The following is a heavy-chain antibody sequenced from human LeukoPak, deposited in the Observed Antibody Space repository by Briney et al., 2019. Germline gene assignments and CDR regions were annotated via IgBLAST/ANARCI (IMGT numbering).Heavy chain of an antibody. J-gene: IGHJ4*02. V-gene: IGHV3-23*01. CDR2: ISAADGDNT. CDR3: AKSTAPCSRGSCYSALES. Sequence: GGSLRLSCAASGFTFRNYAMGWVRQAPGKGLEWVSVISAADGDNTYYADSVKGRFTISRDNSENTLYLQMNSLRVEDTAIYYCAKSTAPCSRGSCYSALESWGQGTLVTVSS. CDR1: GFTFRNYA. D-gene: IGHD2-15*01.